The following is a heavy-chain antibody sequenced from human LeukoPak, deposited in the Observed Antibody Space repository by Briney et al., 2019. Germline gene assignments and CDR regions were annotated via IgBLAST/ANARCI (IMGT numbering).Heavy chain of an antibody. CDR1: GFTFSSYS. D-gene: IGHD6-13*01. CDR2: ISYDGSNK. V-gene: IGHV3-30*18. Sequence: GSLRLSCAASGFTFSSYSMNWVRQAPGKGLEWVAVISYDGSNKYYADSVKGRFTISRDNSKNTLYLQMNSLRAEDTAVYYCAKDPRAAAGTFDYWGQGTLVTVSS. J-gene: IGHJ4*02. CDR3: AKDPRAAAGTFDY.